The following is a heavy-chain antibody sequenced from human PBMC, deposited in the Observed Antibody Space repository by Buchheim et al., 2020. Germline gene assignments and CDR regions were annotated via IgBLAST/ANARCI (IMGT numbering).Heavy chain of an antibody. V-gene: IGHV4-59*01. CDR2: VSYSGST. D-gene: IGHD2-2*02. J-gene: IGHJ6*03. CDR3: ARVRYCSSTSCYTPYYYYYMDV. CDR1: GGSINTYY. Sequence: QVQLQESGPGLVKPSETLSLTCSVSGGSINTYYWGWIRQPPGKGLEWIGYVSYSGSTDYNPSLKSRVIISLDTSKAQFSLKLSSVTAADTAVYYCARVRYCSSTSCYTPYYYYYMDVWGKGTT.